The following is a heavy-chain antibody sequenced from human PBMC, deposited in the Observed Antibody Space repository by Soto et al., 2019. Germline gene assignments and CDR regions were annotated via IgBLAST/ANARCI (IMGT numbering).Heavy chain of an antibody. J-gene: IGHJ4*02. CDR1: GFIFSNYW. CDR3: ASGIVAAGFDD. D-gene: IGHD6-13*01. CDR2: INSDGGST. V-gene: IGHV3-74*01. Sequence: EVQLVESGGGLVQPGGSLRLSCAASGFIFSNYWMHWVRQAPGKGLVWVSRINSDGGSTRYADSVKGRITISRDNARNTLYLQMNSLRAEDTAVYYCASGIVAAGFDDWGQGTLVTVSS.